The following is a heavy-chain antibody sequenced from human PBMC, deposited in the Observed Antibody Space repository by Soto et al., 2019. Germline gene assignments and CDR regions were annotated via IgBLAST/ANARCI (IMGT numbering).Heavy chain of an antibody. Sequence: SETLSLTCTVSGGSISGGGYYWSWIRQPPGKGLEWIGYTYDSGSTYYNPSLKSRISISVDTSKNQFSLRLTSVTAADTAVYYCAREVSPMTSDWYFERWGRGNLVTVSS. CDR2: TYDSGST. CDR1: GGSISGGGYY. V-gene: IGHV4-30-4*01. D-gene: IGHD4-17*01. J-gene: IGHJ2*01. CDR3: AREVSPMTSDWYFER.